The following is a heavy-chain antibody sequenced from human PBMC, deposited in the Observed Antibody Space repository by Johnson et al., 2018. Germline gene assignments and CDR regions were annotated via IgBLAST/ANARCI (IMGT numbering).Heavy chain of an antibody. CDR3: AGMVRDAFDV. D-gene: IGHD2-21*01. J-gene: IGHJ3*01. CDR1: GGTFSTSS. CDR2: IIPVLGSP. V-gene: IGHV1-69*13. Sequence: QLVESGAEVKKPGSSVKVSCKASGGTFSTSSINWIRQAPGRGLVWMGGIIPVLGSPNYSQKFQGRVTISADESTRTGFMERTSLSSDDTAVYFWAGMVRDAFDVWVPGTTVTVSS.